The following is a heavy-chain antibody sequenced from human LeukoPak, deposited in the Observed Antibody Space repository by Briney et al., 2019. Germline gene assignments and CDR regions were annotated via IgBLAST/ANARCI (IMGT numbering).Heavy chain of an antibody. Sequence: GASVKVSCKASGGTFSSYAISWVRQAPGQGLEWMGGIIPIFGTANYAQKFQGRVTITADESTSTAYMELSSLRSEDTAVYYCARDGTARHYFDYWGQGTLVTVSS. J-gene: IGHJ4*02. CDR3: ARDGTARHYFDY. D-gene: IGHD1-26*01. CDR1: GGTFSSYA. CDR2: IIPIFGTA. V-gene: IGHV1-69*13.